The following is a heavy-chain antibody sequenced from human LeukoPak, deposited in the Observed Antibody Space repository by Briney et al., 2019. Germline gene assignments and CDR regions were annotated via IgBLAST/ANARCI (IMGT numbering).Heavy chain of an antibody. J-gene: IGHJ4*02. CDR1: GFTFSSYG. D-gene: IGHD6-19*01. CDR2: IRYDGSKK. CDR3: AKDKPYSSGWFGNYFDY. Sequence: GSLRLSCAASGFTFSSYGMHWVRQAPGKGLEWVAFIRYDGSKKYYADSVKGRFTISRDNSENTLDLQMNSLRAEDTAVYYCAKDKPYSSGWFGNYFDYCGQGTLVTVSS. V-gene: IGHV3-30*02.